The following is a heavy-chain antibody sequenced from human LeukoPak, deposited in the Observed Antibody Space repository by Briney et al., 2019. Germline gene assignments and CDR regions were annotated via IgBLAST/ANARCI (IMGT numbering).Heavy chain of an antibody. CDR1: GFTFTDYF. CDR3: ARDRGWRTSGYYLYHFDY. D-gene: IGHD3-22*01. Sequence: GGSLRPSCVASGFTFTDYFMSWVRKAPGKGLEWVASIKHNGGEKYYVDSVKGRFTISRDNAKNSLYLEMSSLRVEDTAVYYCARDRGWRTSGYYLYHFDYWGQGTLVTFAS. J-gene: IGHJ4*02. CDR2: IKHNGGEK. V-gene: IGHV3-7*01.